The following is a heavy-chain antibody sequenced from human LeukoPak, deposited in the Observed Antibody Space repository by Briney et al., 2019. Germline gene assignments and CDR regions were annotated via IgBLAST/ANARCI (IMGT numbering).Heavy chain of an antibody. V-gene: IGHV3-7*03. CDR2: IKQDGSEK. CDR1: GFTFSSYW. Sequence: GGSLRLSCAASGFTFSSYWMSWVRQAPGKGLEWVANIKQDGSEKYYVDSVKGRFAISRDNAKNCLYLQMNSLRAEDTALYYCAKDIRARGRYCSTTNYFNYVFAIWGQGTMVTVSS. J-gene: IGHJ3*02. D-gene: IGHD2-2*01. CDR3: AKDIRARGRYCSTTNYFNYVFAI.